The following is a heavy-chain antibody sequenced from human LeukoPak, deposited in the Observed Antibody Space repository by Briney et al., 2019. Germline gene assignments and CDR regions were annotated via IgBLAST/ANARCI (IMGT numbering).Heavy chain of an antibody. CDR3: GRGWPGYTSPLDY. CDR2: INQDGSEK. CDR1: VFTFSHHW. D-gene: IGHD5-12*01. J-gene: IGHJ4*02. Sequence: GGSLRLSCAASVFTFSHHWMNWVRQAPGEGQKWVATINQDGSEKHYVDSVKGRFIISRDNAKNSLFLQMNSLRAEDTAVYYCGRGWPGYTSPLDYWGQGILVAVSS. V-gene: IGHV3-7*01.